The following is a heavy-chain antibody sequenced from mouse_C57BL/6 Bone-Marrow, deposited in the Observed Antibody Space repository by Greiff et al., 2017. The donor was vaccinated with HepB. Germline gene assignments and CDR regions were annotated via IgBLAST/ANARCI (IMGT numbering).Heavy chain of an antibody. Sequence: EVKLMESGGDLVKPGGSLKLSCAASGFTFSSYGMSWVRQTPDKRLEWVATISSGGSYTYYPDSVKGRFTISRDNAKNTLYLQMSSLKSEDTAMYYCARDRVDYPFAYWGQGTLVTVSA. J-gene: IGHJ3*01. V-gene: IGHV5-6*01. CDR2: ISSGGSYT. CDR3: ARDRVDYPFAY. D-gene: IGHD2-4*01. CDR1: GFTFSSYG.